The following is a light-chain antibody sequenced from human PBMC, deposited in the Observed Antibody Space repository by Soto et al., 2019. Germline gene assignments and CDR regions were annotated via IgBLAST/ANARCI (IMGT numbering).Light chain of an antibody. CDR2: DTS. Sequence: IQMTQSPSSVSASVGDRVTITCRASQGVSGWLAWYQQKPGKAPKLLIYDTSSLHSGVPSRFSGSGSGTEFTLTISSLQPEDFATYYCQQDNSYPRTFGQGTKVDIK. J-gene: IGKJ1*01. CDR1: QGVSGW. V-gene: IGKV1-12*01. CDR3: QQDNSYPRT.